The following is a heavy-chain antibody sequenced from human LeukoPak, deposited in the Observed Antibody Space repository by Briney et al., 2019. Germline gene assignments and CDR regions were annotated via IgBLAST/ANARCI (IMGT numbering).Heavy chain of an antibody. CDR2: INPDGSSA. V-gene: IGHV3-74*03. CDR1: GFTFSGYW. D-gene: IGHD3-22*01. J-gene: IGHJ3*01. Sequence: GGSLRLSCAASGFTFSGYWMFWVRQAPGKGLVWVSRINPDGSSAKHADSVKGRFTISRNNAKNTLYLQMSSLTVEGTAVYYCATTRYDTSGYFPPGCPDFWGQGTMVTVSS. CDR3: ATTRYDTSGYFPPGCPDF.